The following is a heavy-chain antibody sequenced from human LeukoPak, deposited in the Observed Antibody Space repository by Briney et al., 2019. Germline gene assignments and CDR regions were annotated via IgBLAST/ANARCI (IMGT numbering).Heavy chain of an antibody. CDR3: ARDGSLDDFWSGYPN. V-gene: IGHV3-11*04. CDR2: ISSSGSTI. CDR1: GFTFSDYY. Sequence: PGGSLRLSCAASGFTFSDYYMSWIRQAPGKGLEWVSYISSSGSTIYYADPVKGRFTISRDNAKNSLYLQMNSLRAEDTAVYYCARDGSLDDFWSGYPNWGQGTLVTVSS. J-gene: IGHJ4*02. D-gene: IGHD3-3*01.